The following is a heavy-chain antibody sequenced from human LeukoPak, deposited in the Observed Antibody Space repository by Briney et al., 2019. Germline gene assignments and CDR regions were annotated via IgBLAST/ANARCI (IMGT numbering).Heavy chain of an antibody. V-gene: IGHV4-4*09. CDR1: GGSISSYY. Sequence: PSETLSLTCTVSGGSISSYYWSWIRQPPGKGLEWIGYIYTSGSTNYNPSLKSRVTISVDTSKNQFSLKLSSVTAADTAVYYCARHHYYGSGIDYWGQGTLVTVSS. J-gene: IGHJ4*02. CDR2: IYTSGST. CDR3: ARHHYYGSGIDY. D-gene: IGHD3-10*01.